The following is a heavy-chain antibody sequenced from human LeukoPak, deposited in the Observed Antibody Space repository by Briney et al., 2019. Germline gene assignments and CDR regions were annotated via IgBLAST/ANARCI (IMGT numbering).Heavy chain of an antibody. CDR1: GFTFSSYW. CDR3: AITGSLRYFDY. Sequence: GGSLRLSCAASGFTFSSYWMSWVRQAPGKGLQWVGNINQDGSEKYYVDSVKGRFTISRDNAKNSLYLQMDSLRAEDTAVYYCAITGSLRYFDYWGQGTLATVSS. D-gene: IGHD7-27*01. J-gene: IGHJ4*02. V-gene: IGHV3-7*01. CDR2: INQDGSEK.